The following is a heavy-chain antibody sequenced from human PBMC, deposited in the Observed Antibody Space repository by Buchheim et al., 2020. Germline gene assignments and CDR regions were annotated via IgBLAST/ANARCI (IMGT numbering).Heavy chain of an antibody. Sequence: EVQLVQSGAEVKKPGESLKISCKGSGYSFTSYWIGWVRQMPGKGLEWMGIIYPGDSDTRYSPSFQGQVTISADKSISTAYPQWSSLKASDTAMYYCAIWYDSSSWYPSSDYYYGMDVWGQGTT. D-gene: IGHD6-13*01. CDR2: IYPGDSDT. CDR1: GYSFTSYW. CDR3: AIWYDSSSWYPSSDYYYGMDV. V-gene: IGHV5-51*03. J-gene: IGHJ6*02.